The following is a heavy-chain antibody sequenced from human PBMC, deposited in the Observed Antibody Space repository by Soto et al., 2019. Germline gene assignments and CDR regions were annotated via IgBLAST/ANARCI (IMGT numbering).Heavy chain of an antibody. CDR3: AKDASGWSLGYFDY. D-gene: IGHD6-19*01. CDR2: ISYDGSNK. CDR1: GFTFSSYG. V-gene: IGHV3-30*18. J-gene: IGHJ4*02. Sequence: QVQLVESGGGVVQPGRSLRLSCAASGFTFSSYGMHWVRQAPGKGLEWVAVISYDGSNKYYADSVKGRITISRDNSKNTLYLQMNSLRAEDTAVYYCAKDASGWSLGYFDYWGQGTLVTVSS.